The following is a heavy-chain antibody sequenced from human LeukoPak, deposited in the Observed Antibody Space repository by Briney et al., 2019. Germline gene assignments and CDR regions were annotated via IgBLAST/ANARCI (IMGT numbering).Heavy chain of an antibody. Sequence: GGSLRLSCAASGFTFSSYWMSWVRQAPGKGLEWVANIKQDGSEKYYVDSVKGRFTISRDNAKNSLYLQMNSLRAEDTAVYYCAKDFERWLQLGEDYFDYWGQGTLVTVSS. CDR2: IKQDGSEK. V-gene: IGHV3-7*01. J-gene: IGHJ4*02. CDR1: GFTFSSYW. D-gene: IGHD5-24*01. CDR3: AKDFERWLQLGEDYFDY.